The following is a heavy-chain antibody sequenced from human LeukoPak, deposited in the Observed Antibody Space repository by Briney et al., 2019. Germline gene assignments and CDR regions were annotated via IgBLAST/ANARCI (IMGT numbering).Heavy chain of an antibody. D-gene: IGHD3-22*01. Sequence: SETLSLTCTVSGGSISSYYWSWIRQPAGKGLEWIGRISTSGSTNYNPSLKSRVTMSVDTSKNQFSLKLSSVTAADTAVYYCARSHDSSGYPPEEYFLHWGQGTLVTVSS. J-gene: IGHJ1*01. CDR1: GGSISSYY. CDR2: ISTSGST. V-gene: IGHV4-4*07. CDR3: ARSHDSSGYPPEEYFLH.